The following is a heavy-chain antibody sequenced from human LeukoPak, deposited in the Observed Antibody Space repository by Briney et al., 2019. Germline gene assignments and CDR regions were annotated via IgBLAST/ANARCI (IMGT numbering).Heavy chain of an antibody. D-gene: IGHD2-2*01. V-gene: IGHV3-11*01. Sequence: GGSLRLSCAASGFTFSDYYMSWIRQAPGKGLEWVSYISSSGSTIYYADSVKGRFTISRDNAKNSLYLQMNSLRAEDTAVYYCARDIVVVPAAIENGMDVWGQGTTVTASS. CDR3: ARDIVVVPAAIENGMDV. J-gene: IGHJ6*02. CDR2: ISSSGSTI. CDR1: GFTFSDYY.